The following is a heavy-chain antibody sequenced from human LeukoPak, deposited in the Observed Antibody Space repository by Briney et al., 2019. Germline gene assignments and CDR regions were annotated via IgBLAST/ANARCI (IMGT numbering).Heavy chain of an antibody. D-gene: IGHD3-22*01. Sequence: ASVKVSCKATGYTFTSYGISWVRQAPGQGLEWMGWISSNSDNTNYAQKLQGRVTMTTDTSTSTAYMELRSLRSDDTAVYYCARAGYDSTRAYFDYWGQGTLVTVSS. CDR3: ARAGYDSTRAYFDY. J-gene: IGHJ4*02. CDR1: GYTFTSYG. V-gene: IGHV1-18*01. CDR2: ISSNSDNT.